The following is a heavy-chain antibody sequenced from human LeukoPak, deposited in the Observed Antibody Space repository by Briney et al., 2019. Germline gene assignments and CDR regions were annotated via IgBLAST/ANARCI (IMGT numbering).Heavy chain of an antibody. J-gene: IGHJ4*02. CDR2: INHSGST. CDR3: AKAYGDYPLDY. Sequence: SETLSLTCAVYGGPFSGYYWSWIRQPPGKGLEWIGEINHSGSTNYNPSLKSRVTISVDTSKNQFSLKLSSVTAADTAVYYCAKAYGDYPLDYWGQGTLVTVSS. V-gene: IGHV4-34*01. CDR1: GGPFSGYY. D-gene: IGHD4-17*01.